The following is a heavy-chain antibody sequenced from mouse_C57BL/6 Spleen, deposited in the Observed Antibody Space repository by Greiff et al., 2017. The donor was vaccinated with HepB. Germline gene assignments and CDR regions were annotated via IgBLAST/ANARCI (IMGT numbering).Heavy chain of an antibody. J-gene: IGHJ2*01. V-gene: IGHV1-4*01. CDR2: INPSSGYT. D-gene: IGHD3-2*02. CDR3: ARQKAQATDY. CDR1: GYTFTSYT. Sequence: VQLQQSGAELARPGASVKMSCKASGYTFTSYTMHWVKQRPGQGLEWIGYINPSSGYTKYNQKFKDKATLTADKSSSTAYMQLSSLTSEDSAVYYCARQKAQATDYWGQGTTLTVSS.